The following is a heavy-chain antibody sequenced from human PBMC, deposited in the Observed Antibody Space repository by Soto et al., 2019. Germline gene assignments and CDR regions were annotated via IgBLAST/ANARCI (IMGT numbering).Heavy chain of an antibody. CDR1: GYTFTNYG. CDR2: LNAANGDT. J-gene: IGHJ5*02. CDR3: VRRHVSATGIDWFDP. Sequence: QVQLVQSGTEVKKPGASVRVSCKASGYTFTNYGIHWVRQAPGQRLEWMGWLNAANGDTIYSPRLQGRVTITRDTSASTAYMELSSLRSEDTAVYYCVRRHVSATGIDWFDPWGQGTLVTVSS. D-gene: IGHD6-13*01. V-gene: IGHV1-3*01.